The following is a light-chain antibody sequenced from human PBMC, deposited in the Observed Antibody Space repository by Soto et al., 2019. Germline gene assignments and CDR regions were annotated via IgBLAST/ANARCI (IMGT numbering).Light chain of an antibody. J-gene: IGKJ1*01. V-gene: IGKV1-5*03. CDR3: QQYDSYSWT. CDR2: KAS. Sequence: DIQMTQSPSTLSASVGDRVTITCRASQSINSWLAWYQQKPGKAPNLLIYKASSLESGVPSRFSGSGSGTEFTLTISILQPDDFATYYCQQYDSYSWTFGQGTKVEIK. CDR1: QSINSW.